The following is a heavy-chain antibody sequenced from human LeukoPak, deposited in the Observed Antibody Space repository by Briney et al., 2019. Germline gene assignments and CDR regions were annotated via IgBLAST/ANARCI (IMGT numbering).Heavy chain of an antibody. J-gene: IGHJ3*02. CDR1: GFTFSSYA. CDR3: VKDLMSGYSYGYEAAFDI. D-gene: IGHD5-18*01. CDR2: ISSNGGRT. V-gene: IGHV3-64D*06. Sequence: GGSLRLSCSASGFTFSSYAVHWVRQAPGKGLEYVSAISSNGGRTYYADSVKGRFTISRDNPKNTLYLQMSSLRAEDTAVYYCVKDLMSGYSYGYEAAFDIWGQGTMVTVSS.